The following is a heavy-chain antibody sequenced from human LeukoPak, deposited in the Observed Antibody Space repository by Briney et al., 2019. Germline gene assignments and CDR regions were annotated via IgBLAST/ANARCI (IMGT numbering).Heavy chain of an antibody. CDR2: IYYSGST. V-gene: IGHV4-59*08. CDR1: GGSISSYY. CDR3: ARGYCSSTSCATDFDY. D-gene: IGHD2-2*01. Sequence: SETLSLTRTVSGGSISSYYWSWIRQPPGKGLEWIGYIYYSGSTNYNPSLKSRVTISVDTSKNQFSLKLSSVTAADTAVYYCARGYCSSTSCATDFDYWGQGTLVTVSS. J-gene: IGHJ4*02.